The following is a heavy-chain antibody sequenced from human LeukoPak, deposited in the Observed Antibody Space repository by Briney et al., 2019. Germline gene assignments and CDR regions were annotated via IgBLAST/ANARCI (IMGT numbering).Heavy chain of an antibody. J-gene: IGHJ5*02. CDR2: INHSGST. CDR1: GGSFSGYY. Sequence: PSETLSFTCAVYGGSFSGYYWSWIRQPPGKGLEWIGEINHSGSTNYNPSLKSRVTISVDTSKNQFSLKLSSVTAADTAVYYCAREINSGWGEYNWFDPWGQGTLVTVSS. V-gene: IGHV4-34*01. D-gene: IGHD6-19*01. CDR3: AREINSGWGEYNWFDP.